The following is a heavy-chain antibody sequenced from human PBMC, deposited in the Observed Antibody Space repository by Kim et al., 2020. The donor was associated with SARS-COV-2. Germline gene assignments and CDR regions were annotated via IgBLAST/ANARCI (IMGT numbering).Heavy chain of an antibody. CDR1: GFTVSSNY. D-gene: IGHD3-10*01. J-gene: IGHJ4*02. CDR2: IYSGGST. V-gene: IGHV3-66*01. CDR3: ASKWFGESRLY. Sequence: GGSLRLSCAASGFTVSSNYMSWVRQAPGKGLEWVSVIYSGGSTYYADSVKGRFTISRDNSKNTLYLQMNSLRAEDTAVYYCASKWFGESRLYWGQGTLVTVSS.